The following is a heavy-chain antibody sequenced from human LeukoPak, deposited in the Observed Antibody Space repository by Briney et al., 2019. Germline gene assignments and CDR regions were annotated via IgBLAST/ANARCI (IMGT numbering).Heavy chain of an antibody. V-gene: IGHV4-39*07. CDR2: INHSGST. CDR3: ARMSLGRRKTYYYDSSGYYPFDY. J-gene: IGHJ4*02. D-gene: IGHD3-22*01. Sequence: SETLSLTCTVSGGSISSSSYYWSGIRQPPGKGLEWIGEINHSGSTNYNPSLKSRVTISVDTSKNQFSLKLSSVTAAGTAVYYCARMSLGRRKTYYYDSSGYYPFDYWGQGTLVTVSS. CDR1: GGSISSSSYY.